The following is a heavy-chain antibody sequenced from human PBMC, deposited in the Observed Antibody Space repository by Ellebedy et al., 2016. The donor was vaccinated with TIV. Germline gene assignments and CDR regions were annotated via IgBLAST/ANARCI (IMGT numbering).Heavy chain of an antibody. V-gene: IGHV5-51*01. D-gene: IGHD3-10*01. J-gene: IGHJ4*02. CDR1: GYSFTSYW. CDR3: ARRGFGELPPRVYGY. CDR2: IYPGDSDT. Sequence: GESLKISCKGSGYSFTSYWIGWVRQMPGKGLEWMGIIYPGDSDTRYSPSFQGQVTISADKSISTAYLQWSSLKASDTAMYYCARRGFGELPPRVYGYWGQGTLVTVSS.